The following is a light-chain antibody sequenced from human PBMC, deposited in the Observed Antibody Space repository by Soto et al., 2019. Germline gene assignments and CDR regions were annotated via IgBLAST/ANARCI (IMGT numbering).Light chain of an antibody. J-gene: IGLJ1*01. CDR2: EVN. CDR3: SLYTTDSTYV. CDR1: TSFVGSYNF. Sequence: QSVLTQPASVSGSPGQSITISCTGTTSFVGSYNFVSWYQRPPGTGPKLIIYEVNNRPSGVPDRFSGSKSGNTASLTISGLQAEDDAEYYCSLYTTDSTYVFGTGTKVTVL. V-gene: IGLV2-18*01.